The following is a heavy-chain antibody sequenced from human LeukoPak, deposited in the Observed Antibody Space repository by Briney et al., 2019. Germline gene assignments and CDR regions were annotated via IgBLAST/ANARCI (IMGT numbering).Heavy chain of an antibody. V-gene: IGHV3-74*01. CDR1: GFTFTTYW. D-gene: IGHD4-23*01. Sequence: GGSLRLSCAASGFTFTTYWMHWVRQAPGKGLVWVSHINSDGSITSYADSVKGRFTISRDNAKNTLYLQMNSLRAEDTAVYYCAKPNLYGGNFYWFFGLWGRGTLVTVSA. CDR3: AKPNLYGGNFYWFFGL. CDR2: INSDGSIT. J-gene: IGHJ2*01.